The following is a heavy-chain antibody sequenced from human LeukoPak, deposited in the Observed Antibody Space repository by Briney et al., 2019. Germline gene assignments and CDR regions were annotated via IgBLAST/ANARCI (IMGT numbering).Heavy chain of an antibody. Sequence: SETLSLTCTVSGDSISSGDYYWSWIRQPAGKGLEWIGRISSSGSTNYNPSLKSRVTISVDTSKNQFSLKLSSVTAADTAVYYCAREDNWNGGYFDYWGQGTLVTVSS. D-gene: IGHD1-20*01. J-gene: IGHJ4*02. CDR3: AREDNWNGGYFDY. V-gene: IGHV4-61*02. CDR2: ISSSGST. CDR1: GDSISSGDYY.